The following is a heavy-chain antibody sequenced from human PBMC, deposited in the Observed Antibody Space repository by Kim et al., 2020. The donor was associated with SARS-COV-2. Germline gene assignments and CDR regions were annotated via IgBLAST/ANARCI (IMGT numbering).Heavy chain of an antibody. Sequence: FQGRVTITADESTSTAYMELSSLRSEDTAVYYCARGGIVAPNSYYYYMDVWGKGTTVTVSS. J-gene: IGHJ6*03. D-gene: IGHD5-12*01. CDR3: ARGGIVAPNSYYYYMDV. V-gene: IGHV1-69*01.